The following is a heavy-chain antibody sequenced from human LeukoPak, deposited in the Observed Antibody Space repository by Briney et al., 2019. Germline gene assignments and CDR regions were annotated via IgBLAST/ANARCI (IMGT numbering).Heavy chain of an antibody. CDR3: ARESYGSGSSDFDY. V-gene: IGHV3-33*01. CDR1: GFTFSIYG. D-gene: IGHD3-10*01. CDR2: IWYDGSNK. J-gene: IGHJ4*02. Sequence: GGSLRLACAASGFTFSIYGMHWVRQAPGKGLEWVAVIWYDGSNKYYADSVKGRFTISRDNSKNTLYLQMNSLRAEDTAVYCCARESYGSGSSDFDYWGQGTLVTVSS.